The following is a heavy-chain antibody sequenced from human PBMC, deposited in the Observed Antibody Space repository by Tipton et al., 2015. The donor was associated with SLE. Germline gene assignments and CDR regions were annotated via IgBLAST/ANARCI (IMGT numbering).Heavy chain of an antibody. Sequence: GLVKPSETLSLSCSVPADSITTYYCIWIRQPAGKGLEWIGRIHTSGSINYNPSLGSRVTMSVDTSKNQFSLKLSSVTAADTAIYYCARGRASWTPVDWGQGTLVTVSS. CDR2: IHTSGSI. V-gene: IGHV4-4*07. CDR3: ARGRASWTPVD. D-gene: IGHD3/OR15-3a*01. CDR1: ADSITTYY. J-gene: IGHJ4*02.